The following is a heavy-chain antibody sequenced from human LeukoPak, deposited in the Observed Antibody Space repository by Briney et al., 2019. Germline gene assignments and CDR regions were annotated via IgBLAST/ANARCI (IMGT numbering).Heavy chain of an antibody. CDR3: ARDPDCSSTSCYLKEVSSGS. J-gene: IGHJ4*02. D-gene: IGHD2-2*01. Sequence: GASVKVSCKASGYTFTGYYMHWVRQAPGQGLEWMGWINPNSGGTNCAQKFQGRVTMTRDTSISAAYMELSRLRSDDTAVYYCARDPDCSSTSCYLKEVSSGSWGQGTLVTVSS. V-gene: IGHV1-2*02. CDR1: GYTFTGYY. CDR2: INPNSGGT.